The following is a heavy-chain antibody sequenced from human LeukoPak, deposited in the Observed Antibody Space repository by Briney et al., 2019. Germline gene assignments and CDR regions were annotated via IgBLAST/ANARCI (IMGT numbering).Heavy chain of an antibody. D-gene: IGHD2-2*01. J-gene: IGHJ6*03. CDR2: IYYSGST. CDR1: GGSISSYY. V-gene: IGHV4-59*08. CDR3: ARARYCSSTSCYHYYYYYYMDV. Sequence: SETLSLTCTVSGGSISSYYWSWIRQPPGKGLEWIGYIYYSGSTNYNPSLKSRVTISVDTSKNQFSLKLSSVPAADTAVYYCARARYCSSTSCYHYYYYYYMDVWGKGTTVTVSS.